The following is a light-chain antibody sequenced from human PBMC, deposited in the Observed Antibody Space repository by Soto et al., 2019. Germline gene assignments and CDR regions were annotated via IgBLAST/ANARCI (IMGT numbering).Light chain of an antibody. CDR1: QSISSW. CDR2: KAS. J-gene: IGKJ1*01. Sequence: DIQMTQSPSTLSASVGDRVTITCRASQSISSWLAWYQQKPGKAPKLLIYKASSLESGVPSRFRGRGSGTEFTLTISSLQPDDFATYYCQQYNSYSRTFGQGNKVEIK. V-gene: IGKV1-5*03. CDR3: QQYNSYSRT.